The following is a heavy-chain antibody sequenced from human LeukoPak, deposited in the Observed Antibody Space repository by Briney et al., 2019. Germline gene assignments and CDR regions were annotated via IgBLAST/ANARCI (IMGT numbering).Heavy chain of an antibody. V-gene: IGHV1-69*05. Sequence: RASVKVSGKASGGTFSSYAISWVRQAPGQGLEWMGGTIPIFGTANYAQKFQGRVTITTDESTSTAYMELSSLRSEDTAVYYCARNKGIYSSSYNWFDPWGQGTLVTVSS. J-gene: IGHJ5*02. D-gene: IGHD6-13*01. CDR3: ARNKGIYSSSYNWFDP. CDR2: TIPIFGTA. CDR1: GGTFSSYA.